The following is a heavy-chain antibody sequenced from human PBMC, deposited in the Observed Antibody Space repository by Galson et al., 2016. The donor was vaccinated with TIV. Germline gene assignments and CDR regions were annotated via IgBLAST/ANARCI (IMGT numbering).Heavy chain of an antibody. J-gene: IGHJ6*03. Sequence: SVKVSCKASGGTFSSHAISWVRQAPGQGLGWMGGVIPIFGTPKYAQNFQGRLPITADESTSTAYMDLSSLRSEDTAIYYCASLTLDNDYARPYYYYYFMDVWGKGTAVTVSS. V-gene: IGHV1-69*13. CDR1: GGTFSSHA. CDR3: ASLTLDNDYARPYYYYYFMDV. D-gene: IGHD4-17*01. CDR2: VIPIFGTP.